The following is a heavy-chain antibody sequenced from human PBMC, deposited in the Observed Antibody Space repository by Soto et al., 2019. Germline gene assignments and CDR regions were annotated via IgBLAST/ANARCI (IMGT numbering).Heavy chain of an antibody. V-gene: IGHV3-13*04. CDR3: ARGKMDV. CDR1: GFTFSSYG. Sequence: GGSLRLSCAASGFTFSSYGMHWVRQATGKGLEWVSAIGIAGDTYYPGSVKGRFTISRENARNSLYLQMNSLRAGDAAVYYCARGKMDVWGQGTTVTVSS. J-gene: IGHJ6*02. CDR2: IGIAGDT.